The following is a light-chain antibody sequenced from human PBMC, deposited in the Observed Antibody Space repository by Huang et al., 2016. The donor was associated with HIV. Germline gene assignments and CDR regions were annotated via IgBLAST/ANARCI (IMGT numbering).Light chain of an antibody. V-gene: IGKV1-5*01. J-gene: IGKJ2*01. CDR3: QQYNIYPYT. Sequence: DIQMTQSPSTLSASVGDRVTITCRASQSISSWLAWYQQKPGKAPELLIYDASSLESGVPSRVSGRGSGTEFTLTISSLQPDNFATYYCQQYNIYPYTFGQGTKLEIK. CDR1: QSISSW. CDR2: DAS.